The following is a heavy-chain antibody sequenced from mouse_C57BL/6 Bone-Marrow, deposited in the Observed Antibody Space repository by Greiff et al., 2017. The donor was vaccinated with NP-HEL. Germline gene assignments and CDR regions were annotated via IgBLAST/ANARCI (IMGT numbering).Heavy chain of an antibody. J-gene: IGHJ4*01. D-gene: IGHD1-1*01. V-gene: IGHV1-15*01. Sequence: VQLQQSGAELVRPGASVTLSCKASGYTFTDYDMHWVKQTPVHGLEWIGAIDPETGGTAYNQKFKGKAIMTADKSSSTAYMELRSLTSEDSAVYYCLLAMDYWGQGTSVTVSS. CDR3: LLAMDY. CDR1: GYTFTDYD. CDR2: IDPETGGT.